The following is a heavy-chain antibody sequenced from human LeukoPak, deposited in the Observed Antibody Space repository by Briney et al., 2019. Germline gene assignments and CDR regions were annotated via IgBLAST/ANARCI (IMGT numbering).Heavy chain of an antibody. CDR3: ARDRTTNYYDSSGYWD. CDR2: ISSSSSYI. V-gene: IGHV3-21*01. J-gene: IGHJ4*02. Sequence: KPGGSLRLSCAASGFTFSSYSMNWVRQAPGKGLEWVSSISSSSSYIYYADSVKGRFTISRDNAKNSLYLQMHSLRAEDTAVYYCARDRTTNYYDSSGYWDWGEGTLVTVSS. CDR1: GFTFSSYS. D-gene: IGHD3-22*01.